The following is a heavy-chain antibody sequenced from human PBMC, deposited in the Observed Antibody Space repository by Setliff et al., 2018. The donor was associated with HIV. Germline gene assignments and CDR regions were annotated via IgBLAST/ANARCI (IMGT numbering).Heavy chain of an antibody. V-gene: IGHV1-3*01. J-gene: IGHJ6*03. D-gene: IGHD1-1*01. Sequence: GASVKVSCKASGYTFTNYAMHWVRQAPGQRLEWMGWINAGNGDTKYSQKFQGRVTITADKSTSTAYMELSSLRSEDTAVYYCARNPQPTGTPDYYYYYYMDVWGKGTTVTVSS. CDR3: ARNPQPTGTPDYYYYYYMDV. CDR1: GYTFTNYA. CDR2: INAGNGDT.